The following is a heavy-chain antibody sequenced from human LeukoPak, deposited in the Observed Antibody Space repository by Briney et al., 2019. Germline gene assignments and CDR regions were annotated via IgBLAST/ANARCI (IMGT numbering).Heavy chain of an antibody. CDR2: ISSSSSTI. Sequence: GSLRLSCAASGFTFSSYSMNWVRQAPGKGLEWVSYISSSSSTIYYADSVKGRFTISRDNAKNTLYLQMSSLRAEDTAVYYCARVLTGSWDWFDPWGQGTLVTVSS. D-gene: IGHD2-8*02. CDR3: ARVLTGSWDWFDP. V-gene: IGHV3-48*04. J-gene: IGHJ5*02. CDR1: GFTFSSYS.